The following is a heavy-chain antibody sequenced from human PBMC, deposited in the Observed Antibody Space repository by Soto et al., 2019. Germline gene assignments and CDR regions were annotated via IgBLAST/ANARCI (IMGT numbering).Heavy chain of an antibody. Sequence: ASVKVSCKVSGYTLTELSMHWVRQAPGKGLEWMGGFDPEDGETIYAQKFQGRVTMTEDTSTDTAYMELSSLRSEDTAVYYCARGGSWNYAYGMDVWGQGTTVTVSS. CDR1: GYTLTELS. J-gene: IGHJ6*02. V-gene: IGHV1-24*01. CDR3: ARGGSWNYAYGMDV. CDR2: FDPEDGET. D-gene: IGHD1-7*01.